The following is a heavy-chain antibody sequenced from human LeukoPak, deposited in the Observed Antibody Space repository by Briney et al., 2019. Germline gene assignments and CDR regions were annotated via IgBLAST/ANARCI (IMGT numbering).Heavy chain of an antibody. D-gene: IGHD4/OR15-4a*01. CDR3: ARDLTEYGMDV. J-gene: IGHJ6*02. CDR1: RYTFTDYY. Sequence: ASVKVSCKASRYTFTDYYIHWVRQAAGQGLEWMGWINPNTGGTNYAQKFQGRVTMTRDTSISTAYMELSRLRFDDTAVYYCARDLTEYGMDVWGQGTTVTVSS. CDR2: INPNTGGT. V-gene: IGHV1-2*02.